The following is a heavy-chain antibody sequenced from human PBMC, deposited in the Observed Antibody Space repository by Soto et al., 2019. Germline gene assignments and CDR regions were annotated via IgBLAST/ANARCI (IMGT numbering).Heavy chain of an antibody. V-gene: IGHV1-46*01. CDR1: GYTFTSYY. CDR3: ASEAPPVLRFLEWSPSPYGMDV. Sequence: ASVKVSCKASGYTFTSYYMHWVRQAPGQGLEWMGIINPSGCSSSYAQKFQGRVTMTRDTSTSTVYMEMSSLRSEDTAVYYCASEAPPVLRFLEWSPSPYGMDVWGQGTTVTVSS. D-gene: IGHD3-3*01. J-gene: IGHJ6*02. CDR2: INPSGCSS.